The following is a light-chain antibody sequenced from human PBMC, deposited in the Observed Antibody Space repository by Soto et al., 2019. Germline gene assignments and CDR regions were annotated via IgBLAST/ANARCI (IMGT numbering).Light chain of an antibody. CDR1: QGISSY. V-gene: IGKV1-8*01. Sequence: AIRMTQSPSSLSASTGDRVTITCRASQGISSYLAWYQQRPGKAPKFLIYAASTLQSGVPSRFSGSGSGTDFTLTISCLQSEDFATYYCQQYYSYPRMFGQGTKVEIK. CDR2: AAS. CDR3: QQYYSYPRM. J-gene: IGKJ1*01.